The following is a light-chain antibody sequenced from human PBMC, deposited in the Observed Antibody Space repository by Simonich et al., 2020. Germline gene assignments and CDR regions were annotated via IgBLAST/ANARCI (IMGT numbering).Light chain of an antibody. Sequence: DIVMTQSPDSLAVSLGERATINCKSSQSVLYSSNNKNYLAWYKQKPGQPPELLIYWASTRESGVPDRVSGSGSGTDFTLTISSLQAEDVAVYYCQQYYSTPYTFGQGTKLEIK. CDR2: WAS. V-gene: IGKV4-1*01. CDR3: QQYYSTPYT. CDR1: QSVLYSSNNKNY. J-gene: IGKJ2*01.